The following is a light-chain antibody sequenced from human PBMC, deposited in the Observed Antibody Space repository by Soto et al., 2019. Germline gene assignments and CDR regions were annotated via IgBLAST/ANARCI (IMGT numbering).Light chain of an antibody. CDR2: GAS. CDR3: QQYGRSPLMYT. Sequence: EIVLTQSPGTLSLSPGERATLSCRASQSVTSNYLAWYQQKPGQAPSLLIYGASTRAAGVPDRFSGSGSGTDFTLTITRLEPEDFAVYYWQQYGRSPLMYTFGQGTKL. J-gene: IGKJ2*01. V-gene: IGKV3-20*01. CDR1: QSVTSNY.